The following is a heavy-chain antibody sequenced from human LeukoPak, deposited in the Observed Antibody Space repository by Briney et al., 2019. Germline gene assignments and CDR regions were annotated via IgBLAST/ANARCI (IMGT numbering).Heavy chain of an antibody. CDR2: INNSGST. Sequence: PSETLSLTCAVSGGSFSGYSWSWIRQPPGKGLGWIWEINNSGSTNYNPSLKSRVTISVDTSKNKFSLKMSSVTAADTAVYYCARATARIAAAGTEKRGNHWFDPWGQGTLVTVSS. J-gene: IGHJ5*02. CDR1: GGSFSGYS. V-gene: IGHV4-34*01. D-gene: IGHD6-13*01. CDR3: ARATARIAAAGTEKRGNHWFDP.